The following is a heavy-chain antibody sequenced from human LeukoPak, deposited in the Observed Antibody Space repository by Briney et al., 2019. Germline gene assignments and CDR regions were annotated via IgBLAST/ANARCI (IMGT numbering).Heavy chain of an antibody. CDR3: ARHSHLSGWYHYYYYYMDV. J-gene: IGHJ6*03. CDR1: GGSISSGSYY. Sequence: SQTLSLTCTVSGGSISSGSYYWSWIRQPAGKGLEWIGRIYTSGSTNYNPSLKSRVTISVDTSKNQFSLKLSSVTAADTAVYYCARHSHLSGWYHYYYYYMDVWGKGTTVTISS. D-gene: IGHD6-13*01. V-gene: IGHV4-61*02. CDR2: IYTSGST.